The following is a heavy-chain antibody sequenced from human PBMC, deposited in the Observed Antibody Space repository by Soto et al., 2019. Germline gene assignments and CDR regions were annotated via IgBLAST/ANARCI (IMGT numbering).Heavy chain of an antibody. CDR2: IGSGSP. CDR1: GFTFSGYA. D-gene: IGHD6-13*01. J-gene: IGHJ5*02. CDR3: AQDLGSSWYHYNSFAP. V-gene: IGHV3-23*01. Sequence: EVQLLESGGGLVQPGGSLRLSCAASGFTFSGYAMSWVRQAPGKGLEWVSAIGSGSPSYADSVKGRFTISRDNANSMLYLQMNSLRADDTAVYFCAQDLGSSWYHYNSFAPGGQGTLVTVSS.